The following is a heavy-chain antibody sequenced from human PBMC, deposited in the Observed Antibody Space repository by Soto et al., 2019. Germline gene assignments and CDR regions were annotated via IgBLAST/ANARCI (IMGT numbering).Heavy chain of an antibody. Sequence: QVQLVQSGAEVKKPGSSVKVSCKASGGTFSSYAISWVRQAPGQGLEWMGGIIAIFGTANYAQKFQGRVTITADEYTSTAYMELSSLRSEDTAVYYCARTLSYYDSSGYYFDYWGQGTLVTVSS. D-gene: IGHD3-22*01. CDR1: GGTFSSYA. J-gene: IGHJ4*02. CDR2: IIAIFGTA. V-gene: IGHV1-69*01. CDR3: ARTLSYYDSSGYYFDY.